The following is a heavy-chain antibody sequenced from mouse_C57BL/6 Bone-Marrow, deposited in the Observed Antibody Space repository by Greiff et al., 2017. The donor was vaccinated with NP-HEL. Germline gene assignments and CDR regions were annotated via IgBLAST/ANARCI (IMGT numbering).Heavy chain of an antibody. D-gene: IGHD1-1*01. V-gene: IGHV5-17*01. CDR2: ISSGSSTI. J-gene: IGHJ3*01. Sequence: DVKLVESGGGLVKPGGSLKLSCAASGFTFSDYGMHWVRQAPEKGLEWVAYISSGSSTIYYADTVKGRFTISRDNAKNTLFLQMTSLRSEDTAMYYCARRDTTVKFAYWGQGTLVTVSA. CDR3: ARRDTTVKFAY. CDR1: GFTFSDYG.